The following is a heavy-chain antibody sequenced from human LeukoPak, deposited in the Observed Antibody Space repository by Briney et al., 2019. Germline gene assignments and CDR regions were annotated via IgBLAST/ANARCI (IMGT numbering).Heavy chain of an antibody. CDR1: GYTFTGYY. D-gene: IGHD1-26*01. CDR3: AREIIVGAIAFDY. V-gene: IGHV1-2*02. J-gene: IGHJ4*02. Sequence: ASVKVSCKASGYTFTGYYMHWVRQAPGQGLEWMGWINPNSGGTNYAQKFQGRVTMTRDTSISTAYMELSRLRSDDTAVYYCAREIIVGAIAFDYWGQGTLVTVSS. CDR2: INPNSGGT.